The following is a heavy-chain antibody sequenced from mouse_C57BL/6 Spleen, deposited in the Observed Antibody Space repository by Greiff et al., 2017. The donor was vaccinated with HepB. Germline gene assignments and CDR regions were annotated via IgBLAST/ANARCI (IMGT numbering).Heavy chain of an antibody. CDR1: GFTFSSYA. Sequence: EVMLVESGGGLVKPGGSLKLSCAASGFTFSSYAMSWVRQTPEKRLEWVATISDGGSYTYYPDNVKGRFTISRDNAKNNLYLQMSHLKSEDPAMYYCARDRVTGERSMDYWGQGTSVTVSS. CDR2: ISDGGSYT. J-gene: IGHJ4*01. D-gene: IGHD2-2*01. V-gene: IGHV5-4*01. CDR3: ARDRVTGERSMDY.